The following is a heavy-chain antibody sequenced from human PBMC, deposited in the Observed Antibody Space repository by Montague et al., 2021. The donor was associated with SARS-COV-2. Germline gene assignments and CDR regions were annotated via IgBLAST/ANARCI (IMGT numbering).Heavy chain of an antibody. J-gene: IGHJ4*02. CDR3: ARDHYHSSWFKY. V-gene: IGHV4-39*07. CDR2: ISYSGST. CDR1: DDSSSSIYY. D-gene: IGHD6-13*01. Sequence: SETLSLTCTVSDDSSSSIYYWGWIRQPPGKGLEWIGTISYSGSTYHNPSLHSRVAISVDTSKKRFSLRLTSVTAADTAVYFCARDHYHSSWFKYWGPGTLVTVSS.